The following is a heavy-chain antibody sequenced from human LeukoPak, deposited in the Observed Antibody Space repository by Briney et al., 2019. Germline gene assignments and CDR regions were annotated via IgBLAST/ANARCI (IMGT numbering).Heavy chain of an antibody. CDR1: GFTFSSYW. Sequence: GGSLRLSCAASGFTFSSYWMHWVRQAPGKGLVWVSRINSDGSSTSYADSVKGRFTISRDNAKNTLYLQMNSLRAEDTAVYYCAREVRRTYDHYYYYMDVWGKGTTVTVSS. CDR3: AREVRRTYDHYYYYMDV. J-gene: IGHJ6*03. CDR2: INSDGSST. V-gene: IGHV3-74*01. D-gene: IGHD2-8*01.